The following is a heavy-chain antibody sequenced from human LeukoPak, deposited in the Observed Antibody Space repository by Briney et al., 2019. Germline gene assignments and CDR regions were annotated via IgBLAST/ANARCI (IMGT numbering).Heavy chain of an antibody. J-gene: IGHJ4*02. CDR3: AKMDQLGYYDFWSGYQHQPDY. CDR2: TYSGGNT. Sequence: PGGSLRLSCAASGFTVSSSHMTWVRQTPGKGLEWVSVTYSGGNTDYADSVKGRFTISRDNSKNTLYLQMNSLRAEDTAVYYCAKMDQLGYYDFWSGYQHQPDYWGQGTLVTVSS. D-gene: IGHD3-3*01. CDR1: GFTVSSSH. V-gene: IGHV3-53*01.